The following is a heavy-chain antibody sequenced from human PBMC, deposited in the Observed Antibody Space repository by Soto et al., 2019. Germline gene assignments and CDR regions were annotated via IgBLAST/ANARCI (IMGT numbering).Heavy chain of an antibody. V-gene: IGHV3-53*01. D-gene: IGHD3-16*02. CDR3: ARCLGDLSLSAFDI. CDR1: GFTVSTNY. CDR2: MYSGGST. Sequence: EVQLVESGGGLIQPGGSLRLSCEASGFTVSTNYMSWVRQAPGKGLEWVSHMYSGGSTYYADSVKGRFTISRDYSTNTLYLQVNALRAEDTAVYYCARCLGDLSLSAFDIWGQGTLVTVSS. J-gene: IGHJ3*02.